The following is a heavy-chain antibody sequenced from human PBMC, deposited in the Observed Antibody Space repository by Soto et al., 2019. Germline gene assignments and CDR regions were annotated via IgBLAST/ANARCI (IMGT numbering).Heavy chain of an antibody. CDR2: IYYSGST. Sequence: SETLSLTCTVSGGSISSSSYYWGWIRQPPGKGLEWIGSIYYSGSTYYNPSLKSRVTISVDTSKNQFSLKLSSVTAADTAVYYCARQGDAIFRESYFDYWGQGTLVTVSS. CDR3: ARQGDAIFRESYFDY. D-gene: IGHD3-9*01. J-gene: IGHJ4*02. CDR1: GGSISSSSYY. V-gene: IGHV4-39*01.